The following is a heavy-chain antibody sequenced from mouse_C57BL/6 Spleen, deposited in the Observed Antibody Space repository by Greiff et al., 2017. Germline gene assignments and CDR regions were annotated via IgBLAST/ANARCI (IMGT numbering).Heavy chain of an antibody. D-gene: IGHD1-1*01. J-gene: IGHJ2*01. CDR3: ARGDDYGSSSYFDY. CDR1: GFNIKNTY. Sequence: VHVKQSVAELVRPGASVKLSCTASGFNIKNTYMHWVKQRPEQGLEWIGRIDPANGNTKYAPKFQGKATITADTSSNTAYLQLSSLTSEDTAIYYCARGDDYGSSSYFDYWGQGTTLTVSS. CDR2: IDPANGNT. V-gene: IGHV14-3*01.